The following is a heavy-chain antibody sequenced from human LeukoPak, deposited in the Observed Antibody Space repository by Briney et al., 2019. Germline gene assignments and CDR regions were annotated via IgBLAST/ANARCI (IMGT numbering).Heavy chain of an antibody. D-gene: IGHD4-17*01. CDR2: LSAYNGNT. CDR3: ARDRDYGDYNTQDLFVY. CDR1: GYTFTNYG. J-gene: IGHJ4*02. Sequence: ASVKVSCKASGYTFTNYGISWVRQAPGQGLEWMGCLSAYNGNTNYAQKFQGRVTMTTDTSTSTAYMELRGLRSDDTAVYYCARDRDYGDYNTQDLFVYWGQGTLVTVS. V-gene: IGHV1-18*01.